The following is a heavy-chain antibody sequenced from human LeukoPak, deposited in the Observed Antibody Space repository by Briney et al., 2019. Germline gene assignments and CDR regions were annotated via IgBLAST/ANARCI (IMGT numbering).Heavy chain of an antibody. CDR1: GGSFSGYY. V-gene: IGHV4-34*01. CDR2: INHSGST. Sequence: PSETLSLTCAVYGGSFSGYYWSWIRQPPGKGLEWIGEINHSGSTNYNPSLKSRVAISVDTSKNQFSLKLSSVTAADTAVYYCARVGLGIVAGGWNLYFDYWGQGTLVTVSS. J-gene: IGHJ4*02. D-gene: IGHD2-2*03. CDR3: ARVGLGIVAGGWNLYFDY.